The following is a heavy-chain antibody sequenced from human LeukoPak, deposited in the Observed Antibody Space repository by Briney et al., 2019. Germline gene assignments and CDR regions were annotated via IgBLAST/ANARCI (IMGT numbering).Heavy chain of an antibody. D-gene: IGHD6-13*01. Sequence: PGGSLRLSCAASEFTFSSYAMSWVRQAPGKGLEWVSAISGSGATTYYADSVKGRFTISRDNSKNTLYLQMNSLRAEDTAVYYCARLNKGSSSWYWGYNWFDPWGQGTLVTVSS. CDR2: ISGSGATT. CDR1: EFTFSSYA. V-gene: IGHV3-23*01. J-gene: IGHJ5*02. CDR3: ARLNKGSSSWYWGYNWFDP.